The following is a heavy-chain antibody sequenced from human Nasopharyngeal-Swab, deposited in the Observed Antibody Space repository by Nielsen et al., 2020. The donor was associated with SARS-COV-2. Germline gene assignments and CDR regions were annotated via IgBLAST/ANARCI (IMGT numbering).Heavy chain of an antibody. D-gene: IGHD2-21*01. CDR2: IYYSGST. CDR1: GGSISSYY. V-gene: IGHV4-59*01. Sequence: SETLSLTCTVSGGSISSYYWSWIRQPPGKGLEWIGYIYYSGSTNYNPSLKSRVTISVDTSKNQFSLKLSSVTAADTAVYYCARGGGGGDCFDYWGQGTLVTVSS. J-gene: IGHJ4*02. CDR3: ARGGGGGDCFDY.